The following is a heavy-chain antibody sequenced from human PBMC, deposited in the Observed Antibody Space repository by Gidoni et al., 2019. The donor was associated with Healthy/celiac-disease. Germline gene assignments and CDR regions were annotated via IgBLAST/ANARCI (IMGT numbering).Heavy chain of an antibody. V-gene: IGHV4-39*01. CDR3: ATTGRGYSYGYLDY. CDR1: GGSISSSSYY. Sequence: QLQLQESGPGLVKPSETLSLTCTVSGGSISSSSYYWGWIRQPPGKGLEWIGSIYYSGSTYYNPSLKSRVTISVDTSKNQFSLKLSSVTAADTAVYYCATTGRGYSYGYLDYWGQGTLVTVSS. CDR2: IYYSGST. D-gene: IGHD5-18*01. J-gene: IGHJ4*02.